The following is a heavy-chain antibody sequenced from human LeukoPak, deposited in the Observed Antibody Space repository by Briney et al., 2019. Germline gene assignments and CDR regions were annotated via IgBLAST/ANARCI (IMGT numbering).Heavy chain of an antibody. CDR1: GGPISSSSYY. Sequence: PSETLSLTCTVSGGPISSSSYYWGWIRQPPGKGLEWIGYIYHSGSTYYNPSLKSRVTISVDRSKNQFSLKLSSVTAADTAVYYCARDGRYCSSTSCYRNYMDVWGKGTTVTVSS. V-gene: IGHV4-30-2*01. CDR2: IYHSGST. D-gene: IGHD2-2*02. CDR3: ARDGRYCSSTSCYRNYMDV. J-gene: IGHJ6*03.